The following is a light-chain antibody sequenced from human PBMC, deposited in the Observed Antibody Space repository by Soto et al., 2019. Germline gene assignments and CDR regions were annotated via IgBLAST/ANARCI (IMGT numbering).Light chain of an antibody. Sequence: DIVMTQSPDSLAVSLGERATINCKSSQSVLYSSNNKNYLAWYQQKPGQAPRLLIYGASSRATGIPDRFSGSGSGTDFTLTISSLEPEDSAVYYCQQRHMWPITFGQGTRLEIK. CDR2: GAS. CDR3: QQRHMWPIT. V-gene: IGKV4-1*01. CDR1: QSVLYSSNNKNY. J-gene: IGKJ5*01.